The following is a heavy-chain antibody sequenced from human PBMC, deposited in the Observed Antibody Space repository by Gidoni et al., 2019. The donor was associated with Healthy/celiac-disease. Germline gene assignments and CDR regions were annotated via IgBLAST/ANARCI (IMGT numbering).Heavy chain of an antibody. CDR1: GYSLSSGYY. V-gene: IGHV4-38-2*02. D-gene: IGHD2-2*01. CDR3: ARVIPRIVVVPAGYWYFDL. Sequence: QQASGPGLVKPSGTLSLPCTVSGYSLSSGYYWGWLRQPPGKGLEWIGSIYLNGSTYYNPSLKSRVTISVDTSKNQFSLKLSAVTAADTAVYYCARVIPRIVVVPAGYWYFDLWGRGTLVTVSS. CDR2: IYLNGST. J-gene: IGHJ2*01.